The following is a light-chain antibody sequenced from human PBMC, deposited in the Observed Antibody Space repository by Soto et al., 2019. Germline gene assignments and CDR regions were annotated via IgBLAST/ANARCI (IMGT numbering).Light chain of an antibody. J-gene: IGLJ2*01. CDR2: DTI. CDR3: QSFDTNLNAVL. CDR1: GSNIGAGYE. V-gene: IGLV1-40*01. Sequence: QSVLTQPPSVSGAPGQSVTISCIGSGSNIGAGYEVHWYQQLPGVAPKLLIFDTINRPSGVPGRFSGSKSGASASLAITGLLPEDEADFFCQSFDTNLNAVLFGGGIQLTVL.